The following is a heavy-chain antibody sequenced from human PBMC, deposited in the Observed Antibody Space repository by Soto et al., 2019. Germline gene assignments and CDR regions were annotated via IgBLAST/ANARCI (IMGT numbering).Heavy chain of an antibody. V-gene: IGHV3-30*18. Sequence: PGGSLRLSCAASGFTFSSYGMHWVRQAPGKGLEWVAVISYDGSNKYYADSVKGRFTISRDNSKNTLYLQMNSLRAEDTAVYYCAKDLYSSGSDDAFDIWGQGTMVTVSS. CDR2: ISYDGSNK. CDR3: AKDLYSSGSDDAFDI. D-gene: IGHD6-19*01. J-gene: IGHJ3*02. CDR1: GFTFSSYG.